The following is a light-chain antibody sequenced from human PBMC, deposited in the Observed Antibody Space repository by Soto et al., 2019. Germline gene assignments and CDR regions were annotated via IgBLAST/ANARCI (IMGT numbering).Light chain of an antibody. CDR2: GNS. CDR3: QSYDSSLSAHYV. V-gene: IGLV1-40*01. CDR1: SSNIGAGYD. J-gene: IGLJ1*01. Sequence: QSVLTQPPSVSGAPGQRVTISCTGSSSNIGAGYDVHWYQQLPGTAPKLLIYGNSNRPSGVPDRFSGSKSGTSASLAITGLQAEYEPDYYCQSYDSSLSAHYVFGTGTKLTVL.